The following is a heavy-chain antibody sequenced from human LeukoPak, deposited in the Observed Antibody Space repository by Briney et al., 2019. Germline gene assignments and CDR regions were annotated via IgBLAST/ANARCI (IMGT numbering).Heavy chain of an antibody. CDR2: IIPIFGTA. D-gene: IGHD3-10*01. J-gene: IGHJ4*02. V-gene: IGHV1-69*13. CDR3: ARDWSSGGYFDY. Sequence: GASVKVSCKASGGTFSSYAISWVRQAPGQGLEWMGGIIPIFGTANYAQKFQGRVTITADESTSTAYMELSSLRSEDTAVYYCARDWSSGGYFDYWGQGTLVTVSS. CDR1: GGTFSSYA.